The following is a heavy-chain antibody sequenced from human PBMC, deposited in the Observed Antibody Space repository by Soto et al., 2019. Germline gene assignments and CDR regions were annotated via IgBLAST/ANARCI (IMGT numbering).Heavy chain of an antibody. D-gene: IGHD2-21*02. CDR1: GFTFKDCX. J-gene: IGHJ4*02. CDR3: ARTRTAFYRYYFDS. CDR2: ISGSGGAT. Sequence: HPGGSLRLSCSTSGFTFKDCXXSWVRQAPGKGLEWVSGISGSGGATYYTDSVEGRFTISKDFSKNTVSLQMTGLRVDDTAVYYCARTRTAFYRYYFDSWGQGALVTVSS. V-gene: IGHV3-23*01.